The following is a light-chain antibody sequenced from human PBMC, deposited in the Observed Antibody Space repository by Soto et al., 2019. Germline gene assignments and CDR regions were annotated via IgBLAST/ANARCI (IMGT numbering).Light chain of an antibody. CDR2: KAS. CDR3: LQYNTYPYT. J-gene: IGKJ2*01. CDR1: QSITSW. V-gene: IGKV1-5*03. Sequence: DIQMTQSPSTLSASVGDRVTITCRASQSITSWLAWYQQKSGKSPKLLIYKASSLESGVPSRFSGSGSGTEFTLTIRRLQPDDFATFYCLQYNTYPYTFGEGTKLEI.